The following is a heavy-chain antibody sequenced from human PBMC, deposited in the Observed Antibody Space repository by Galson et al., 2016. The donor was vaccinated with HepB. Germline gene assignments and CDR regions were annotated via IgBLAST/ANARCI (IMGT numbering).Heavy chain of an antibody. J-gene: IGHJ4*02. CDR2: ISGSGVT. V-gene: IGHV3-23*01. CDR1: GFRFSSYG. CDR3: AKGKWSWNTCFDS. Sequence: SLRLSCAAAGFRFSSYGMSWVRQAPGKGLEWVSHISGSGVTYYADSVTGRFTISRDDSMNTLYLQMNGLRADDTAVYYCAKGKWSWNTCFDSWGQGALVIVS. D-gene: IGHD1/OR15-1a*01.